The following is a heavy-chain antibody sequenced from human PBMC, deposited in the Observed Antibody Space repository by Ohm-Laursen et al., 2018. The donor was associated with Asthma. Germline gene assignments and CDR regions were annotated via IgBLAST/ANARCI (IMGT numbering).Heavy chain of an antibody. D-gene: IGHD4-17*01. Sequence: TQTLTLTCTFSGFSLSTSGVGVGWIRQPPGKALEWLALIYWDDDKRYSPSLKSRLTITKDTSKNQVVLTMTNMDPVDTATYYCAHSTAVTTSDAFDIWGQGTMVTVSS. CDR2: IYWDDDK. CDR3: AHSTAVTTSDAFDI. CDR1: GFSLSTSGVG. J-gene: IGHJ3*02. V-gene: IGHV2-5*02.